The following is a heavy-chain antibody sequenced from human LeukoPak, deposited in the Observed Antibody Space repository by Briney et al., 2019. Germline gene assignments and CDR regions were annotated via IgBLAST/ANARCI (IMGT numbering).Heavy chain of an antibody. CDR2: IYTSGST. V-gene: IGHV4-4*07. CDR3: ARVGRTTGFDP. J-gene: IGHJ5*02. CDR1: GGSISSYY. Sequence: SETLSLTCAVSGGSISSYYWSWIRQPPGKGLEWIGRIYTSGSTNYNPSLKSRVTMSVDTSKNQFSLKLSSVTAADTAVYYCARVGRTTGFDPWGQGTLVTVSS. D-gene: IGHD4-11*01.